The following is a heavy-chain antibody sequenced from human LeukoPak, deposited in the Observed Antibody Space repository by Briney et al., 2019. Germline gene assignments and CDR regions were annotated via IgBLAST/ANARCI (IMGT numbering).Heavy chain of an antibody. CDR3: AINGGGDSGYGNFDY. Sequence: GGSLRLSCAVSGFSFDDYAMHWIRQVPGKGLEWVSGISWNSDNIGYADSVKGRFTTTRDNAKNSLYLQMNSLRAEDTALYYCAINGGGDSGYGNFDYWGQGTLVTVSS. D-gene: IGHD5-12*01. CDR1: GFSFDDYA. CDR2: ISWNSDNI. J-gene: IGHJ4*02. V-gene: IGHV3-9*01.